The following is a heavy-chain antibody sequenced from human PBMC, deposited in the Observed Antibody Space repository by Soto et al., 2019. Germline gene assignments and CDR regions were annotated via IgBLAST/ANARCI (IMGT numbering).Heavy chain of an antibody. CDR1: GYTFTSYG. V-gene: IGHV1-18*01. CDR3: ARGSACGGDCSPAFDY. J-gene: IGHJ4*02. Sequence: QVQLVQSGAEVKKPGASVKVSCKASGYTFTSYGISWVRQAPGQGLEWMGWVSAYNGNTNDAQKLQGRVTMTTDPSPSTAYMELRSLRSDDTAVYYCARGSACGGDCSPAFDYWGQGTLVTVSS. CDR2: VSAYNGNT. D-gene: IGHD2-21*01.